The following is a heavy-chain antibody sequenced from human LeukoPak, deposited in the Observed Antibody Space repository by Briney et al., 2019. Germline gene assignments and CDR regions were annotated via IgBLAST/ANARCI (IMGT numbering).Heavy chain of an antibody. V-gene: IGHV1-18*04. CDR3: ARESDYGGNYYYLDS. J-gene: IGHJ4*02. Sequence: ASVKVSCKASGYTFRSYALTWVRQAPGQGLEWMGWASPYTGHTEYAQTFQGRVTMTADTSTTTSYLELRSLRSDDTAMYFCARESDYGGNYYYLDSWGQGTLVTVSS. D-gene: IGHD4-23*01. CDR1: GYTFRSYA. CDR2: ASPYTGHT.